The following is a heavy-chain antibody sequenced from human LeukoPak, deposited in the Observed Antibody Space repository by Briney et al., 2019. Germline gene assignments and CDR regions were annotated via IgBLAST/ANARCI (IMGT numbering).Heavy chain of an antibody. CDR1: DGSISTSDYY. J-gene: IGHJ4*02. CDR2: IYYSGST. D-gene: IGHD5-24*01. V-gene: IGHV4-39*01. CDR3: ARLVVEMATIEEYYFDY. Sequence: SETLSLTCTVSDGSISTSDYYWGWIRQPPGKGLEWIGSIYYSGSTYYNPSLRGRVTIFVDSPKSQFSLKLSSVTAADTAVYYCARLVVEMATIEEYYFDYWGQGTLVTVSS.